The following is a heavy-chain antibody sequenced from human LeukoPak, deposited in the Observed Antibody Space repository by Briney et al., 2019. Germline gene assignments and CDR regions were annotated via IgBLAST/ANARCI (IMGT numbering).Heavy chain of an antibody. Sequence: GGSLKLSCAASGFTFSGSAMHWVRQASGKGLEWVGRIRSKANSYATAYAASVKGRFTISRDDSKNTAYLQMNSLKTEDTAVYYCTRQYYGSGKYYYYYMDVWGKGTTVTVSS. D-gene: IGHD3-10*01. V-gene: IGHV3-73*01. CDR3: TRQYYGSGKYYYYYMDV. CDR1: GFTFSGSA. CDR2: IRSKANSYAT. J-gene: IGHJ6*03.